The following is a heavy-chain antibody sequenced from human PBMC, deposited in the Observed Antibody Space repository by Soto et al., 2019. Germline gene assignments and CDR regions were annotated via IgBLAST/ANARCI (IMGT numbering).Heavy chain of an antibody. CDR3: ARDGEQLDYGMDV. Sequence: QVQLQESGPGLVKPSETLSLTCTVSGGSVSSGSYYWSWIRQPPGKGLEWIGYIYYSGSTNYNPSLKSRVTISVDTSKNQFSLKLSSVTAADTAVYYCARDGEQLDYGMDVWGQGTTVTVSS. CDR2: IYYSGST. CDR1: GGSVSSGSYY. D-gene: IGHD6-6*01. J-gene: IGHJ6*02. V-gene: IGHV4-61*01.